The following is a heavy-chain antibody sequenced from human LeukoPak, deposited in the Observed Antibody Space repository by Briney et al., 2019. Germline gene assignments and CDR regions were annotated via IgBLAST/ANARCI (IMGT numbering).Heavy chain of an antibody. J-gene: IGHJ4*02. V-gene: IGHV3-23*01. Sequence: PGGSLRLSCAASGFTFSSYAMSWVRQAPGKGLEWVSAISGSGGSTYYADSVKGRFTISRDNSKNTLYLQMNSLRAEDTAVYYCAKVPYSSSWYWLDYWGQGTLVTVSS. CDR1: GFTFSSYA. D-gene: IGHD6-13*01. CDR3: AKVPYSSSWYWLDY. CDR2: ISGSGGST.